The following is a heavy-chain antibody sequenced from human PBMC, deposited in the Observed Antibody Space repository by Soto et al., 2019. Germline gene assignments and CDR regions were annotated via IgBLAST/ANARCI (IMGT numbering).Heavy chain of an antibody. CDR1: GFSFSDYW. V-gene: IGHV3-7*05. J-gene: IGHJ4*02. Sequence: GGPLRLSCETSGFSFSDYWMSWVRQAPGKGMEWVANVKQDGSEKNYVDSVKGRFSISRDNAKNSVYLQMNSLRGEDTAVYHCAAGRWMVRYWGLGTLVTVSS. D-gene: IGHD6-19*01. CDR2: VKQDGSEK. CDR3: AAGRWMVRY.